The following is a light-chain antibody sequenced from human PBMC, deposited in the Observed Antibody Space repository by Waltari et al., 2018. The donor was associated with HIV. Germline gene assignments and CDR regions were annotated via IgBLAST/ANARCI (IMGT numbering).Light chain of an antibody. J-gene: IGKJ2*03. CDR2: EAT. CDR3: QHYYTYQYS. V-gene: IGKV1-5*03. CDR1: HAISRC. Sequence: QITPSPSTLSASVGERGTLSCPASHAISRCLAWDQQKPGKAPKLLIYEATSLETGVPSRFSGSASGTEFTLTISSLQPDDFATYYCQHYYTYQYSFGQGTKLEI.